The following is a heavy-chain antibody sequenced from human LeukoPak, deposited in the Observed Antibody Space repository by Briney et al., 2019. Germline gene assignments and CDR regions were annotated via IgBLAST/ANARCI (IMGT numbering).Heavy chain of an antibody. CDR1: GFTFDDYA. CDR2: ISWNSGSI. CDR3: ARAPRRCSGGTCYSSTFDY. Sequence: PGRSLRLSCAASGFTFDDYAMHWVRQAPGKGLEWVSGISWNSGSIGYADSVKGRFTISRDNAKNSLYLQMISLSAEDTAVYFCARAPRRCSGGTCYSSTFDYWGQGTLVTVSS. V-gene: IGHV3-9*01. J-gene: IGHJ4*02. D-gene: IGHD2-15*01.